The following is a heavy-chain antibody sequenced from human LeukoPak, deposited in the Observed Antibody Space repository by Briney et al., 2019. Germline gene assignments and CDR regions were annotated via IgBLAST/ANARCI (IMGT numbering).Heavy chain of an antibody. CDR3: ARGVFSAQVLYYDSSGYPHAFDI. J-gene: IGHJ3*02. CDR2: ISGSGGST. V-gene: IGHV3-23*01. D-gene: IGHD3-22*01. CDR1: GFTFSSYA. Sequence: PGGSLRLSCAASGFTFSSYAMSWVRQAPGKGLEWVSAISGSGGSTYYADSVKGRFTISRDNSKNTLYLQMNSLRAEDTALYYCARGVFSAQVLYYDSSGYPHAFDIWGQGTMVTVSS.